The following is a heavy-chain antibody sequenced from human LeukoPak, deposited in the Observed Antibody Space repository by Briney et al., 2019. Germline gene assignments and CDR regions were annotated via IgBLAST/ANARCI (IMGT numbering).Heavy chain of an antibody. J-gene: IGHJ6*04. CDR2: IYTSGTT. V-gene: IGHV4-4*07. D-gene: IGHD2-2*01. CDR1: SGSISNNH. CDR3: ARGYCTSTSCYLMDV. Sequence: PSETLSLTCTVSSGSISNNHWSWIRQPAGKGLEWIARIYTSGTTDYNPSLKSRVTMSVDTSKNQFSLKLSSVTAADTAVYYCARGYCTSTSCYLMDVWGKGTTVTVSS.